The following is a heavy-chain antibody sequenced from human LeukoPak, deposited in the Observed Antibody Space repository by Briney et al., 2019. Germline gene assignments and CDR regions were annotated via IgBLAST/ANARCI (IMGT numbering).Heavy chain of an antibody. CDR1: GGTFSSYA. CDR2: IIPIFGTA. CDR3: ARDLDSGSYYLVALDI. V-gene: IGHV1-69*13. D-gene: IGHD1-26*01. J-gene: IGHJ3*02. Sequence: GASVKVSCKASGGTFSSYAISWVRQAPGQGLEWMGGIIPIFGTANYAQKFQGRVTITADESTSTAYMELSSLRSEDTAVYYCARDLDSGSYYLVALDIWGQGTMVTVSS.